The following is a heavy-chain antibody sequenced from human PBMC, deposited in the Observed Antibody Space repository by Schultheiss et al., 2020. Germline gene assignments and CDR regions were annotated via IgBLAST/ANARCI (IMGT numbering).Heavy chain of an antibody. CDR3: ARGDYYDSSGYRNWFDP. CDR1: GYTFTSYG. V-gene: IGHV1-18*04. D-gene: IGHD3-22*01. Sequence: GSVKVSCKASGYTFTSYGISWVRQAPGQGLEWMGWISAYNGNTNYAQKLQGRVTMTTDTSTSTAYMELRSLRSDDTAVYYCARGDYYDSSGYRNWFDPWGQGTLVTVSS. J-gene: IGHJ5*02. CDR2: ISAYNGNT.